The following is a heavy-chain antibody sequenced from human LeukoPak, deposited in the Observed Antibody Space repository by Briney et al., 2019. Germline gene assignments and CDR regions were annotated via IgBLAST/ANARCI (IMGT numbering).Heavy chain of an antibody. Sequence: SETLSLTCTVSGSSVSSDTHYWGWIRQPPGKGLEWIVSIYYSGSTYYNPYLKSRVTISVDTSKNQFSLKLSSVTAADTAVYYCARGTGDGDAFDIWGQGTMVTVSS. J-gene: IGHJ3*02. CDR1: GSSVSSDTHY. V-gene: IGHV4-39*07. D-gene: IGHD5-24*01. CDR2: IYYSGST. CDR3: ARGTGDGDAFDI.